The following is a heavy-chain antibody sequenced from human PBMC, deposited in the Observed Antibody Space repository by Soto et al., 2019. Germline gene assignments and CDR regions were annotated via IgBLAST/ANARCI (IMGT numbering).Heavy chain of an antibody. CDR3: ARTPTSIAAAGTVFDY. CDR1: GGSISSYY. J-gene: IGHJ4*02. Sequence: SETLSLTCTVSGGSISSYYWSWIRQPPGNGLEWIGYIYYSGSTNYNPSLKSRVTISVDTSKNQFSLKLSSVTAADTAVYYCARTPTSIAAAGTVFDYWGQGTLVTVSS. CDR2: IYYSGST. V-gene: IGHV4-59*08. D-gene: IGHD6-13*01.